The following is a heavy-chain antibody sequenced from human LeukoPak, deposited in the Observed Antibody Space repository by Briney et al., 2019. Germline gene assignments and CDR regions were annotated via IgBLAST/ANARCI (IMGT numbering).Heavy chain of an antibody. CDR3: ARLRDGYNYFDY. V-gene: IGHV4-39*01. Sequence: PSETLSLTCTVSGGSISSSSYYWGWIRQPPGKGLEWIGSIYYSGSTYYNPSLKSRVTISVDTSKNQFSLKLSSVTAADTAVYYCARLRDGYNYFDYRGKGTLVTVSS. D-gene: IGHD5-24*01. CDR2: IYYSGST. CDR1: GGSISSSSYY. J-gene: IGHJ4*02.